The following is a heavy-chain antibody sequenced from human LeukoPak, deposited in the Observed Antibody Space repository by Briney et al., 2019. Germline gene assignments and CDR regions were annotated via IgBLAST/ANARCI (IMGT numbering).Heavy chain of an antibody. CDR3: ARVVYGSGSYYNPGYYGMDV. CDR2: IYYSGST. V-gene: IGHV4-30-4*01. J-gene: IGHJ6*02. Sequence: KASETLSLTCIVSGGSISSYYWSWIRQPPGKGLEWIGYIYYSGSTYYNPSLKSRVTISVDTSKNQFSLKLSSVTAADTAVYYCARVVYGSGSYYNPGYYGMDVWGQGTTVTVSS. CDR1: GGSISSYY. D-gene: IGHD3-10*01.